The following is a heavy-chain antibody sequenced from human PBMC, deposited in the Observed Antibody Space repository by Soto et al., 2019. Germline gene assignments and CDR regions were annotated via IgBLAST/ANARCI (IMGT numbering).Heavy chain of an antibody. J-gene: IGHJ6*03. D-gene: IGHD6-13*01. CDR3: ARDGWAAAGPVDMDV. V-gene: IGHV3-48*01. CDR2: ISSSSSTI. Sequence: GRSLRLSCPASGFSFCIYSMNWVRQAPGKGLEWVSYISSSSSTIYYADSVKGRFTISRDNAKNSLYLQMNSLRAEDTAVYYCARDGWAAAGPVDMDVRGKGNSVTVAS. CDR1: GFSFCIYS.